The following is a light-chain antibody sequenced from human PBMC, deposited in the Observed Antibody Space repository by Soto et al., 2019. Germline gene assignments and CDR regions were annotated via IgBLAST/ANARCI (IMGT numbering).Light chain of an antibody. J-gene: IGKJ5*01. Sequence: DMQMHQTPSCLSGCVRDRVSVTFRASQTISSPLSWYQQKPGKVPELLIYATSRLQSGVPSRFSGSRSGIDFTLTISSLQPEDFATYYCPHNYGTPAFGQGTRLEIK. CDR3: PHNYGTPA. CDR2: ATS. CDR1: QTISSP. V-gene: IGKV1-39*01.